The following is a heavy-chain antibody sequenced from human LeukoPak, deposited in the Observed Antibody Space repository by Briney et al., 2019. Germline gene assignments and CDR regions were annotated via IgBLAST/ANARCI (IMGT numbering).Heavy chain of an antibody. CDR1: GFTFSSYT. V-gene: IGHV3-48*04. CDR2: ITSSSSTI. CDR3: ARDQVVVPAAITFGGYYYYMDV. Sequence: GGSLRLSCAASGFTFSSYTMTWVRQAPGKGLEWVSYITSSSSTIYYADSVKGRFTISRDNAKNSLYLQMNSLRADDTAVYYCARDQVVVPAAITFGGYYYYMDVWGKGTTVTVSS. J-gene: IGHJ6*03. D-gene: IGHD2-2*01.